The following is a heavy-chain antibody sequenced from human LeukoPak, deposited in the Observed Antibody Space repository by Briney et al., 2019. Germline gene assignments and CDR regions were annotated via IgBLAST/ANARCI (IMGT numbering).Heavy chain of an antibody. V-gene: IGHV1-69*13. CDR2: IIPIFGTA. CDR1: GGTFSSYA. D-gene: IGHD6-6*01. J-gene: IGHJ4*02. Sequence: SVKVSCKASGGTFSSYAISWVRQAPGQGLEWMGGIIPIFGTANYAQKFQGRVTITADESTSTAYMELSSLRSEDTAVYYCARVGSSSRGIDYWGQGTLVTVSS. CDR3: ARVGSSSRGIDY.